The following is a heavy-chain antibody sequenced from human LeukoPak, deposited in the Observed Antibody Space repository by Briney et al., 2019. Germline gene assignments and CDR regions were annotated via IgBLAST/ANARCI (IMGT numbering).Heavy chain of an antibody. J-gene: IGHJ4*02. CDR2: ISSSSSSYI. CDR3: ARDRSSSRDLDY. D-gene: IGHD6-13*01. Sequence: GGSLRLSCVASGFTFSRYWMSWVRQAPGKGLEWVSCISSSSSSYIYYADSVKGRFTISRDNAKNSLYLQMNSLRAEDTAVYYCARDRSSSRDLDYWGQGTLVTVSS. V-gene: IGHV3-21*01. CDR1: GFTFSRYW.